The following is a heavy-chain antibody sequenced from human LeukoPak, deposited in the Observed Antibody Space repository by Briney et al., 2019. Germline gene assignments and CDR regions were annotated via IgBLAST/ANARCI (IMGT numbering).Heavy chain of an antibody. CDR1: GFTFSSYS. CDR3: ARGNGYSDYYYGMDV. CDR2: ISSSSSYI. J-gene: IGHJ6*02. D-gene: IGHD5-24*01. V-gene: IGHV3-21*01. Sequence: PGGSLRLSCAASGFTFSSYSMNWVRQAPGKGLEWVSSISSSSSYIYYADSVKGRFTISRDNAKNSLYLQMNSLRAEDTAVYYCARGNGYSDYYYGMDVRGQGTTVTVSS.